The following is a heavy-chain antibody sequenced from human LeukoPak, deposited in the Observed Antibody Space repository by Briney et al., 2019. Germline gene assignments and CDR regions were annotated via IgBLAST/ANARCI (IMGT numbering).Heavy chain of an antibody. CDR1: GFTFSSYA. D-gene: IGHD3-3*01. V-gene: IGHV3-23*01. CDR3: AKEQIWSGYPGNWFGP. Sequence: GGSLRLSCAASGFTFSSYAMSWVRQAPGKGLEWVSAISGSGGSTYYADSVKGRFTISRDNSKNTLYLQMNSLRAEDTAVYYCAKEQIWSGYPGNWFGPWGQGTLVTVSS. CDR2: ISGSGGST. J-gene: IGHJ5*02.